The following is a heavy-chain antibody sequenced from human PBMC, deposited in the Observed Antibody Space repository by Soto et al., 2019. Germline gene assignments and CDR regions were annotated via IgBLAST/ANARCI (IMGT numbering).Heavy chain of an antibody. CDR2: IYYSGST. V-gene: IGHV4-59*08. CDR1: GGSISSYY. J-gene: IGHJ4*02. Sequence: PSETLSLTCTVSGGSISSYYWSWIRQPPGKGLEWIGYIYYSGSTNYNPSLKSRVTISVDTSKNQFSLKLSSVSAADTAVYYCTSGPSGDKVDYWAQRTLVTVSS. CDR3: TSGPSGDKVDY. D-gene: IGHD7-27*01.